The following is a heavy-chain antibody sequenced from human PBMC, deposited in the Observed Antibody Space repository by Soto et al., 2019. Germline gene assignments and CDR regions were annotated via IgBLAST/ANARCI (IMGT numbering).Heavy chain of an antibody. J-gene: IGHJ4*02. Sequence: SETLSLTCTVSGGSISSTGYYWGWIRQPPGKGLEWIGSIYYSGSTPYNQSLQSRVTMSVDTSKNQFSLKLNSMTAADTAVYYCARHNYGSGSTYFDYWGQGTLVTVSS. D-gene: IGHD3-10*01. CDR3: ARHNYGSGSTYFDY. CDR2: IYYSGST. V-gene: IGHV4-39*01. CDR1: GGSISSTGYY.